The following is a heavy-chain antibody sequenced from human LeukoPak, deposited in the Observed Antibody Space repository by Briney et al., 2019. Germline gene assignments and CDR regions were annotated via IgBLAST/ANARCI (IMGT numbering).Heavy chain of an antibody. CDR2: ISPYNGNT. CDR1: GYTFTSYG. Sequence: ASVKVSCKASGYTFTSYGISWVRQAPGQGLEWMGWISPYNGNTNYAQKLQGRVTMTTDTSTSTAYMELRSLRSDDTAVYYCARGYYYDSSGEFDPWGQGTLVTVSS. D-gene: IGHD3-22*01. CDR3: ARGYYYDSSGEFDP. J-gene: IGHJ5*02. V-gene: IGHV1-18*01.